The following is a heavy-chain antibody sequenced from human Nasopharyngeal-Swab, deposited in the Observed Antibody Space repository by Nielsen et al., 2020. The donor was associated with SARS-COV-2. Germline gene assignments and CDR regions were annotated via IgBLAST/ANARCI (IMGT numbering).Heavy chain of an antibody. CDR1: GFSFSDYY. Sequence: GESLKISCAASGFSFSDYYMSWIRQAPGKGLEWISYISSSGGTIYSAGSVKGRFTISRDNAKNSLYLQMNSLRAEDSAVYYCAREVDSYDSSGYWSFWGQGTLVTVSS. CDR2: ISSSGGTI. V-gene: IGHV3-11*04. CDR3: AREVDSYDSSGYWSF. J-gene: IGHJ4*02. D-gene: IGHD3-22*01.